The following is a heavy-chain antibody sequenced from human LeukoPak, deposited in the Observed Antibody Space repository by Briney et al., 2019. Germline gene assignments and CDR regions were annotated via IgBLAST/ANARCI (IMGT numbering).Heavy chain of an antibody. V-gene: IGHV3-7*01. J-gene: IGHJ4*02. CDR2: IKGDGSKI. CDR1: GFTFSEYW. D-gene: IGHD2-15*01. CDR3: ARDGSCFDF. Sequence: GGSLRLSCGASGFTFSEYWMTWVRQARGRGPEWVANIKGDGSKIYYVDSVKGRFTISRDNDKNSLYLQMNNLRVEDTAVYHCARDGSCFDFWGQGALVTVSS.